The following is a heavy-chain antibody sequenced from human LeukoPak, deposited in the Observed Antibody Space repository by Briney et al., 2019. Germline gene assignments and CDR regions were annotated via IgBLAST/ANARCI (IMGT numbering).Heavy chain of an antibody. Sequence: PGGSLRLSCAASGFTFSSYWMHWVRQAPGKGLVWVSRINSDGSSTSYADSVKGRLTISRDNAKNTLYLQMNSLRAEDTAVYYCARDHDEGYGMDVWGQGTTVTVSS. CDR2: INSDGSST. CDR1: GFTFSSYW. V-gene: IGHV3-74*01. D-gene: IGHD3-16*01. CDR3: ARDHDEGYGMDV. J-gene: IGHJ6*02.